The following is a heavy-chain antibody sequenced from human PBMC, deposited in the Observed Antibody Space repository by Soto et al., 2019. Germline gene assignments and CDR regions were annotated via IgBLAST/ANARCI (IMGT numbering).Heavy chain of an antibody. V-gene: IGHV1-8*01. J-gene: IGHJ6*03. CDR1: GYTFTSYD. Sequence: ASVKVSCKASGYTFTSYDINWVRQATGQGLEWMGWMNPNSGNTGYAQKFQGRVTMTRNTSISTAYMELSSLRSEDTAVYYCARRGGGARVGVVITHHYYLAGWGKETTVTIAS. CDR2: MNPNSGNT. D-gene: IGHD3-3*01. CDR3: ARRGGGARVGVVITHHYYLAG.